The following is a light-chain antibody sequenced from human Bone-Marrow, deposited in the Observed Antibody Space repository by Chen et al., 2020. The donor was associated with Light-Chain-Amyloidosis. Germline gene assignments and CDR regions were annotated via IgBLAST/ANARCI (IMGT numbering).Light chain of an antibody. Sequence: EIVLTQSPCTLSLSPGERATLSCSASQSVSSSYLAWYQQKPGQAPRLLIYGASSRAPGIPDRFSGSGSGTDFTLIISRLEPEDFAVYYWQQYGSSPITFGQGTRLEIK. V-gene: IGKV3-20*01. CDR3: QQYGSSPIT. CDR2: GAS. CDR1: QSVSSSY. J-gene: IGKJ5*01.